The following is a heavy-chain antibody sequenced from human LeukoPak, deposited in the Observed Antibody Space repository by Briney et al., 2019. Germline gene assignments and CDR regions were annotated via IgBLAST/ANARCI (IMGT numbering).Heavy chain of an antibody. CDR2: ISSSSSYI. D-gene: IGHD6-13*01. V-gene: IGHV3-21*01. CDR1: GFTFSSYA. J-gene: IGHJ4*02. Sequence: PGGSLRLSCAASGFTFSSYAMIWVRQAPGKGLEWVSSISSSSSYIYYADSVKGRFTISRDNAKNSLYLQMNSLRAEDTAVYYCARDQGRGRDSSSWCPFDYWGQGTLVTVSS. CDR3: ARDQGRGRDSSSWCPFDY.